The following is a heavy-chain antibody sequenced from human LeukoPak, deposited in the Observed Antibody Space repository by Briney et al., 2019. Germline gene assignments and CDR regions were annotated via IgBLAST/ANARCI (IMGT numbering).Heavy chain of an antibody. CDR1: GGSFSGYY. CDR2: INHSGST. Sequence: SETLSLTCAVYGGSFSGYYWSWIRQPPGKGLEWIGEINHSGSTNYNPSLKSRVTISVDTSKNQFSPKLSSVTAADTAVYYCARAPYYYDSSGYDYWGQGTLVTVSS. J-gene: IGHJ4*02. V-gene: IGHV4-34*01. D-gene: IGHD3-22*01. CDR3: ARAPYYYDSSGYDY.